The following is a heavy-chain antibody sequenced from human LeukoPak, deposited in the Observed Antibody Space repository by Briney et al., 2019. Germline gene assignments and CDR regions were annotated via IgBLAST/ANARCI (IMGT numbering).Heavy chain of an antibody. CDR3: ARGLRYGGKYFQH. CDR1: GFSVSNYY. V-gene: IGHV3-21*01. D-gene: IGHD4-23*01. Sequence: GGSLRLSCAASGFSVSNYYMSWVRQAPGKGLEWVSSISSSSSYIYYADSVKGRFTISRDNAKNSMYLQMNSLRAEDTAVYYCARGLRYGGKYFQHWGQGTLVTVSS. J-gene: IGHJ1*01. CDR2: ISSSSSYI.